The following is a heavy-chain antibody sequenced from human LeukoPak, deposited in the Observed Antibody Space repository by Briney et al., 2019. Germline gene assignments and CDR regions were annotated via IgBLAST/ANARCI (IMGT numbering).Heavy chain of an antibody. J-gene: IGHJ4*02. CDR1: GGSINSGPYY. Sequence: SETLSLTCTVSGGSINSGPYYWGWIRQSPGKGLEWIGSMYYTGSTNYNPSLKSRVTISVDTSKNQFSLKLSSVTAADTAVYYCARVDGAVAGWYYFDYWGQGTLVTVSS. D-gene: IGHD6-19*01. CDR3: ARVDGAVAGWYYFDY. CDR2: MYYTGST. V-gene: IGHV4-39*07.